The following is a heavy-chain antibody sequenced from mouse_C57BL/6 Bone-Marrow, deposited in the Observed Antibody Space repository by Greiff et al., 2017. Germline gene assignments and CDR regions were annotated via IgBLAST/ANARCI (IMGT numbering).Heavy chain of an antibody. J-gene: IGHJ4*01. CDR3: AKGLLWLRRDYYAMDY. D-gene: IGHD2-2*01. V-gene: IGHV1-55*01. CDR2: IYPGSGST. Sequence: QVQLQQPGAELVKPGASVKMSCKASGYTFTSYWITWVKQRPGQGLEWIGDIYPGSGSTNYNEKFKSKATLTVDPSSSTAYMQLSSLTSEDSAVYYCAKGLLWLRRDYYAMDYWGQGTSVTVSS. CDR1: GYTFTSYW.